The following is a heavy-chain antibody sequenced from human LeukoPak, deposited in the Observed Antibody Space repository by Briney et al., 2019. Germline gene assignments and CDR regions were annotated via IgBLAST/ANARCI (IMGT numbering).Heavy chain of an antibody. J-gene: IGHJ4*02. CDR3: AREYSSSSADYFDY. D-gene: IGHD6-6*01. CDR1: GGSNSSGDYY. V-gene: IGHV4-30-4*01. CDR2: IYYSGST. Sequence: PSETLSITCTVSGGSNSSGDYYWSWIRQPPGKGLEWIGYIYYSGSTYYNPSLKSRVTISVDTSKNQFSLKLSSVTAADTAVYYCAREYSSSSADYFDYWGQGTLVTVSS.